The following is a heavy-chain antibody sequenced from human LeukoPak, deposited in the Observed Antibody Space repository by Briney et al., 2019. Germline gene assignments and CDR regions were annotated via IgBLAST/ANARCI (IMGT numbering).Heavy chain of an antibody. J-gene: IGHJ3*01. CDR2: VRRKDKSYTT. CDR1: GFIFSDYI. Sequence: PGRSLRLSCAASGFIFSDYIMDWVRQAPGKGLEWVGRVRRKDKSYTTQYAPSVEGRFAISRDDSQNSLYLQMNSLRTEDTAVYYCSRDGSASDWSAFDLWGQGTMVTVSS. CDR3: SRDGSASDWSAFDL. V-gene: IGHV3-72*01. D-gene: IGHD1-1*01.